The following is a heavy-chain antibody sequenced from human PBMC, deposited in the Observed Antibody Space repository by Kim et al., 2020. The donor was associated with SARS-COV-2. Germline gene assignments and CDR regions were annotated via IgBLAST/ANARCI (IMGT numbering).Heavy chain of an antibody. CDR1: GFTFISSA. J-gene: IGHJ3*02. V-gene: IGHV1-58*01. CDR3: AAASPYDSIAFDI. D-gene: IGHD3-22*01. Sequence: SVKVSCKASGFTFISSAVQWVRQARGQRLEWIGWIVVGSGTTNYAQKLQERVTITRDMSTSTAYMELSSLISEDTAVYYCAAASPYDSIAFDIWGQGTMVTVSS. CDR2: IVVGSGTT.